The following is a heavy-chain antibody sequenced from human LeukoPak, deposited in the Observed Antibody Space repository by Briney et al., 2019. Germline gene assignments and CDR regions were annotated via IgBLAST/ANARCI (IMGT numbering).Heavy chain of an antibody. V-gene: IGHV3-11*01. Sequence: GGSLGLSCAASGFTFSDYYMSWIRQAPGKGLEWVSYISSSGSTIYYADSVKGRFTISRDNAKNSLYLQMNSLRAEDTAVYYCARDDYPWYYMDVWGKGTTVTVSS. CDR2: ISSSGSTI. CDR1: GFTFSDYY. D-gene: IGHD4-11*01. CDR3: ARDDYPWYYMDV. J-gene: IGHJ6*03.